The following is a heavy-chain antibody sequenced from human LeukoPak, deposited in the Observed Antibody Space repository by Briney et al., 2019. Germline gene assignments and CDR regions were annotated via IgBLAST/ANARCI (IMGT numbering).Heavy chain of an antibody. CDR3: AKATRGYFDWFA. Sequence: GGSLRLSCAASGFTFSSYEMNWVRQAPGKGLEWVSYISSSGSTIYYADSVKGRFTISRDNSKNTLYLQMNSLRAEDTAVYYCAKATRGYFDWFAWGQGTLVTVSS. J-gene: IGHJ1*01. D-gene: IGHD3-9*01. V-gene: IGHV3-48*03. CDR1: GFTFSSYE. CDR2: ISSSGSTI.